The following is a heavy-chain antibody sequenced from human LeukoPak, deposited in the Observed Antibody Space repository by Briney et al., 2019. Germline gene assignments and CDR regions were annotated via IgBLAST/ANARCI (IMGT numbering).Heavy chain of an antibody. D-gene: IGHD3-10*01. CDR1: GYSFTSYW. J-gene: IGHJ6*02. CDR3: ARHGPNYGSGSYYNVGMDV. Sequence: GESLKISCKGSGYSFTSYWIGWVRQMPGKGREWMGIIYPGDSDTRYSPSFQGQVTISADKSISTAYLQWSSLKASDTAMYYCARHGPNYGSGSYYNVGMDVWGQGTTVTVSS. V-gene: IGHV5-51*01. CDR2: IYPGDSDT.